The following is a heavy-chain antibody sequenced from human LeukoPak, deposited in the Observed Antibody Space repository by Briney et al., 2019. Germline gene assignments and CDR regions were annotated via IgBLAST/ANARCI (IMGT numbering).Heavy chain of an antibody. Sequence: GGSLRLSCGASGFTFTTYAMTWVRQAPGKGLEWVSSITGSGGSTYYGDSVKGRFTISRDNSKNTLYLQMNSLRAEDTAVYYCAKLPRIASDIWGQGTMVTVSS. CDR2: ITGSGGST. J-gene: IGHJ3*02. V-gene: IGHV3-23*01. CDR1: GFTFTTYA. CDR3: AKLPRIASDI.